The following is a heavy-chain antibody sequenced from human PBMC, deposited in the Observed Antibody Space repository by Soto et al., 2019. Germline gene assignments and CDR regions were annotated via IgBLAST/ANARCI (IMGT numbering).Heavy chain of an antibody. Sequence: QLQLQESGPGLVKPSETLSLSCSVSGDSIRNRNYYWAWIRQPPGKGLEWIVSMYDDASPFYNPSLKRRVTISIDTSKKQLSLKVTSVTAADTAVYYCARGSYLGPSGYYLDFWGQGTLVTVSS. J-gene: IGHJ4*02. CDR2: MYDDASP. D-gene: IGHD3-22*01. CDR3: ARGSYLGPSGYYLDF. CDR1: GDSIRNRNYY. V-gene: IGHV4-39*01.